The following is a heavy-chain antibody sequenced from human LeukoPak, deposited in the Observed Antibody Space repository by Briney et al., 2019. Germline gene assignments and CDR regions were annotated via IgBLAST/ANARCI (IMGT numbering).Heavy chain of an antibody. D-gene: IGHD2-2*01. J-gene: IGHJ4*02. CDR2: TVVGSGNT. CDR3: AAVFFSSTVPYFDH. V-gene: IGHV1-58*02. CDR1: GFTFSSSA. Sequence: SVKVSCKASGFTFSSSAIQWVRQVRGQRLEWIGWTVVGSGNTNYAQKFQDRVTITKDMSTMTAYMELSSLRSEDTALYYCAAVFFSSTVPYFDHWAQGTLVTVSS.